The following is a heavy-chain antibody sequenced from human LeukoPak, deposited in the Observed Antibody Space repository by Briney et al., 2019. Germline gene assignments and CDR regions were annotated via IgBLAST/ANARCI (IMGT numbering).Heavy chain of an antibody. Sequence: ASVKVSCKASGGTFSSYPISWVRQAPGQGLEWMGGIIPIFGTTNYAQKFQGRVTIITDESTSTTYMELSSLRSEDTAVYYCARCMGECQLVSWFDPWGQGTLVNVSS. CDR3: ARCMGECQLVSWFDP. V-gene: IGHV1-69*05. J-gene: IGHJ5*02. D-gene: IGHD3-16*01. CDR1: GGTFSSYP. CDR2: IIPIFGTT.